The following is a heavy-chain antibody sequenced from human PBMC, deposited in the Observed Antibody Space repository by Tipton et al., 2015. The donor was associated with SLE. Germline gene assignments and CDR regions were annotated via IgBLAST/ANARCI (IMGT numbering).Heavy chain of an antibody. CDR1: GFIISAYA. CDR3: ARDYYDTLVKVDYFDY. V-gene: IGHV3-30-3*01. Sequence: SLRLSCGDSGFIISAYAMHWVRQAPGRGLEWVAVISSDGTYKNYADSVKGRFTISRDNSKSTLYLQMNSLRAEDTAVYFCARDYYDTLVKVDYFDYWGQGTPVTVSS. D-gene: IGHD3-22*01. J-gene: IGHJ4*02. CDR2: ISSDGTYK.